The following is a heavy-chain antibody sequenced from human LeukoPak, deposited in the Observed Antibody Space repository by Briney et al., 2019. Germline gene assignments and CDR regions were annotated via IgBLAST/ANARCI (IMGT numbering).Heavy chain of an antibody. CDR1: GVTFSNDW. Sequence: GGSLRLSCATSGVTFSNDWMTWVRQAQGKGLEWVANIKQDGSQKDYVDSVKGRFTISRDNTKKSLFLQMNSLRAEDTGIYYCARDTSPSSRSSYFDALDMWGQGTMVTVSS. J-gene: IGHJ3*02. D-gene: IGHD6-13*01. CDR3: ARDTSPSSRSSYFDALDM. V-gene: IGHV3-7*01. CDR2: IKQDGSQK.